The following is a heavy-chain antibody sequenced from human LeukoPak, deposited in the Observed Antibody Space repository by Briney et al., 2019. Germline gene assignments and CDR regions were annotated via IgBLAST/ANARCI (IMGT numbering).Heavy chain of an antibody. V-gene: IGHV4-4*02. D-gene: IGHD3/OR15-3a*01. Sequence: SETLSLTCAVSGGSISSSYWWTWVRQPPGEGLEWIGEIYHSGSTNYNPSLKSRLTISVDKSKNQFSLKLSSVTAADTAVYYCARSYWTGYHHLDFWGQGTLVTVSS. CDR1: GGSISSSYW. CDR2: IYHSGST. J-gene: IGHJ4*02. CDR3: ARSYWTGYHHLDF.